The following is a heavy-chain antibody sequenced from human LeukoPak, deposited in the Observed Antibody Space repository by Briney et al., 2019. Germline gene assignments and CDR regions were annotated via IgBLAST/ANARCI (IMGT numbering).Heavy chain of an antibody. CDR2: ISGSGGST. CDR3: ARDLAFYYYDSSGYFGAFDI. CDR1: GFTFSSYA. Sequence: GGSLRLSCAASGFTFSSYAMSWVRQAPGKGLEWVSAISGSGGSTYYADSVKGRFTISRDNSKNTLYLQMNSLRAEDTAVYYCARDLAFYYYDSSGYFGAFDIWGQGTMVTVSS. V-gene: IGHV3-23*01. D-gene: IGHD3-22*01. J-gene: IGHJ3*02.